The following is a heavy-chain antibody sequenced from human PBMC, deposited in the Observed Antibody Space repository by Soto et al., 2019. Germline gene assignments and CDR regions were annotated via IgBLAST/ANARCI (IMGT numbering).Heavy chain of an antibody. CDR3: VYSGYEGHWFDP. D-gene: IGHD5-12*01. Sequence: PGGSLRLSCAASGFTVSSNYTSWVRQAPGKGLEWVSVIYSGGSTYYADSVKGRFTISRDNSKNTLYLQMNSLRAEDTAVYYCVYSGYEGHWFDPWGQGTLVTVSS. J-gene: IGHJ5*02. V-gene: IGHV3-66*01. CDR1: GFTVSSNY. CDR2: IYSGGST.